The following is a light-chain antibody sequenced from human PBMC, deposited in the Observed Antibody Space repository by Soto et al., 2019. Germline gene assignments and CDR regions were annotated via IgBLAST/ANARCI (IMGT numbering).Light chain of an antibody. V-gene: IGKV2-28*01. J-gene: IGKJ3*01. CDR2: LGS. CDR1: QSLLHSNGYNN. Sequence: DIVMTQSPLSLPVTPGEPASISCRSSQSLLHSNGYNNLDWFLQKPGQSPQLLIYLGSNRAYGVSGRFSGNRSGTNFTRKRSREEAEDIKVCFFMQALQTHLTFGPGTKVDSK. CDR3: MQALQTHLT.